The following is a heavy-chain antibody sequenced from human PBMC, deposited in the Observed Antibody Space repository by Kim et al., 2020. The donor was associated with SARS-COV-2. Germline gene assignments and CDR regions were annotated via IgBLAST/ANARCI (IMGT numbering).Heavy chain of an antibody. D-gene: IGHD6-13*01. CDR1: GYSFTSYW. Sequence: GESLKISCKGSGYSFTSYWISWVRQMPGKGLEWMGRIDPSDSYTNYSPSFQGHVTISADKSISTAYLQWSSLKASDTAMYYCARHHISSSDPSYWGQGTLVTVSS. J-gene: IGHJ4*02. V-gene: IGHV5-10-1*01. CDR2: IDPSDSYT. CDR3: ARHHISSSDPSY.